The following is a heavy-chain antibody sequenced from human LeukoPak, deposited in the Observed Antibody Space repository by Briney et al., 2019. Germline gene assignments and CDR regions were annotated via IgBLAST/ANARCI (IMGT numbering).Heavy chain of an antibody. CDR1: GGSISSSSYY. Sequence: PSETLSLTCTVSGGSISSSSYYWGWIRQPPGKGLEWIGSIYYSGSTYYNPSLKSRVTVSVDTSKNQFSLKLSSVTAADTAVYYCARRYCSSTSCYYNWFDPWGQGTLVPSPQ. J-gene: IGHJ5*02. CDR3: ARRYCSSTSCYYNWFDP. CDR2: IYYSGST. V-gene: IGHV4-39*07. D-gene: IGHD2-2*01.